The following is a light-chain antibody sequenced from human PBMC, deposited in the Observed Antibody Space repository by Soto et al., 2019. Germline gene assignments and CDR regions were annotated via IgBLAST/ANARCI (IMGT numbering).Light chain of an antibody. Sequence: QSALTQPASVSASPGQSITLSCTGTSTGIGAYKFVSWYQQHPGKAPKLMIYDVTSRPSGVSNRFSGSKSGNTASLIISGLQAEHEADYYCISHTSFDTYVFGTGTKVTVL. CDR3: ISHTSFDTYV. CDR1: STGIGAYKF. J-gene: IGLJ1*01. V-gene: IGLV2-14*03. CDR2: DVT.